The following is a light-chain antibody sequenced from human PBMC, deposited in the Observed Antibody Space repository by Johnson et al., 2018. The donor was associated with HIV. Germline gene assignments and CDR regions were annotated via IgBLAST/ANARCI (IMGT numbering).Light chain of an antibody. V-gene: IGLV1-44*01. CDR2: KND. Sequence: QAVLTQPPSASGTPGQQVTISCSGSSSNIESHTVNWYQQLPGTAPKLLIYKNDQRPSGVPDRFSGSKSGPSASLAISGPQADDQADYYCAAWDDSFNGFDVVGAGTTVSV. CDR3: AAWDDSFNGFDV. J-gene: IGLJ1*01. CDR1: SSNIESHT.